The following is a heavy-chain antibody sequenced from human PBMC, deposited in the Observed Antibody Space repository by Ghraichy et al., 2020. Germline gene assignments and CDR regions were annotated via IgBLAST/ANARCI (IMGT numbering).Heavy chain of an antibody. V-gene: IGHV4-39*02. CDR1: GGSISSSSYY. J-gene: IGHJ6*02. CDR2: IYYSGST. D-gene: IGHD2-15*01. CDR3: AKETAQKYCSGGSCYAKDYGMDV. Sequence: SETLSLTCTVSGGSISSSSYYWGWIRQPPGKGLEWIGSIYYSGSTYYNPSLKSRVTISVDTSKNQFSLKLSSVTAADTAVYYCAKETAQKYCSGGSCYAKDYGMDVWGQGTTVTVSS.